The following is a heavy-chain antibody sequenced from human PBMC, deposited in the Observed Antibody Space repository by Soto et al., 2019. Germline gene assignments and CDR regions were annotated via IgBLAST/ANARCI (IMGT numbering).Heavy chain of an antibody. CDR3: AAEPVGATLVAFDS. CDR2: IVVGSGNT. CDR1: GFTFTSSS. V-gene: IGHV1-58*02. Sequence: SVKVSCKASGFTFTSSSMQWVRQARGQRLEWIGWIVVGSGNTNYAQKFQERVTITRDMSTSTAYMELSSLRSEDTAVYYCAAEPVGATLVAFDSWGQGTMVTVSS. D-gene: IGHD1-26*01. J-gene: IGHJ3*02.